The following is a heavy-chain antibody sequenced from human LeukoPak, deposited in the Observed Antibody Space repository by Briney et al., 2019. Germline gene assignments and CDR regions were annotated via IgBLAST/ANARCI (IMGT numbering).Heavy chain of an antibody. V-gene: IGHV4-4*07. J-gene: IGHJ5*02. Sequence: SETLSLTCTVSGGSVNSYYLSWIRQPAGKTLEWIGRIYDGGSTNYNPSLKSRVTMSVDTSKNQISLKLKSVTAADTAFYYCARDDLLHRNWFDPWGQGTLVTVSS. CDR1: GGSVNSYY. CDR2: IYDGGST. CDR3: ARDDLLHRNWFDP. D-gene: IGHD3-22*01.